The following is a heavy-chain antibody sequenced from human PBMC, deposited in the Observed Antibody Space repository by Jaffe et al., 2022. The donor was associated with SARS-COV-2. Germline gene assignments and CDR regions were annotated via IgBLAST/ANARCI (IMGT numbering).Heavy chain of an antibody. Sequence: DVNLMESGGGLVQPGGSLRLSCAASGLTFTNAWMTWVRQAPGKGLEWVGRITSKSDGGTAAHAAPVKGRFTISRDDSKNMLYLQMDSLRTEDTAVYYCTAGWANLHSWGQGTLVSVSS. CDR2: ITSKSDGGTA. CDR1: GLTFTNAW. D-gene: IGHD3-16*01. J-gene: IGHJ4*02. V-gene: IGHV3-15*01. CDR3: TAGWANLHS.